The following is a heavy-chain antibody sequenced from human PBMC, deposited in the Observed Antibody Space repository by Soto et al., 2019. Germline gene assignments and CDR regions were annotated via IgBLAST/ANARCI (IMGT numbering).Heavy chain of an antibody. D-gene: IGHD2-2*01. CDR1: GYTFTGYY. CDR2: INPNSGGT. J-gene: IGHJ6*02. V-gene: IGHV1-2*02. CDR3: AKGGYCSSTSCDYYYYGMDV. Sequence: QVQLVQSGAEVKKPGASVKVSCKASGYTFTGYYMHWVRQAPGQGLEWMGWINPNSGGTNYAQKFQGRVTMTRDTSISTAYMEPSRLRSDDTAVYYCAKGGYCSSTSCDYYYYGMDVWGQGTTVTVSS.